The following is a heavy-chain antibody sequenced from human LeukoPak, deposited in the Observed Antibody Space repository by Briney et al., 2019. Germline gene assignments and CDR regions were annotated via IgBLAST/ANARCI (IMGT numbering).Heavy chain of an antibody. Sequence: PGGSLRLSCAASGFTFSSYAMSWVRQAPGKGLEWVSGISGSGGSTYYADSVKGRFTISRDNSKDTLYLQMNSLRAEDTAVYYCAKSGSSTTLPYYYMDVWGKGTTVTVSS. CDR3: AKSGSSTTLPYYYMDV. CDR2: ISGSGGST. V-gene: IGHV3-23*01. J-gene: IGHJ6*03. CDR1: GFTFSSYA. D-gene: IGHD6-6*01.